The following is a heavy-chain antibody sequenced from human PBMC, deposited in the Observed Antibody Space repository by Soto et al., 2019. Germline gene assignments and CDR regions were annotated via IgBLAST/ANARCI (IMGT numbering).Heavy chain of an antibody. CDR1: GGSFSGYY. J-gene: IGHJ6*02. CDR3: ARAKDLRWLQLGRYGMDV. Sequence: SDTLSLTCAVYGGSFSGYYWSWIRQPPGKGLEWIGEINHSGSTNYNPSLKSRVTISVDTSKNQFSLKLSSVTAADTAVYYCARAKDLRWLQLGRYGMDVWGQGTTVTVSS. CDR2: INHSGST. D-gene: IGHD5-12*01. V-gene: IGHV4-34*01.